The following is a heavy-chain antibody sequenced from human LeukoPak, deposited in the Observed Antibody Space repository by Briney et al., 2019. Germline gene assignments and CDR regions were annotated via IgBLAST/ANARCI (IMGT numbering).Heavy chain of an antibody. CDR2: INPNSGGT. CDR3: AREEVADYVWGSYRPFDY. V-gene: IGHV1-2*02. D-gene: IGHD3-16*02. Sequence: GASVKVSCKASGCTFTGYYMHWVRQAPGQGLEWMGWINPNSGGTNYAQKFQGRVTMTRDTSISTAYMELSRLRSDDTAVYYCAREEVADYVWGSYRPFDYWGQGTLVTVSS. J-gene: IGHJ4*02. CDR1: GCTFTGYY.